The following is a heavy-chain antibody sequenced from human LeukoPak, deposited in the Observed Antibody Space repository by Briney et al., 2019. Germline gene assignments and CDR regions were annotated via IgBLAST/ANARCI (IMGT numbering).Heavy chain of an antibody. Sequence: ESGPTLVKPTQTLTLTCTFSGFSLNTSEMGVGWIRQPPGKALEWLALIYWDDDKRYSPSLKSRLTITKDTSKNQVVLTMTNMDPVDTATYHCAHVSRFGEFTYWGQGTLVTVSS. J-gene: IGHJ4*02. V-gene: IGHV2-5*02. D-gene: IGHD3-10*01. CDR2: IYWDDDK. CDR3: AHVSRFGEFTY. CDR1: GFSLNTSEMG.